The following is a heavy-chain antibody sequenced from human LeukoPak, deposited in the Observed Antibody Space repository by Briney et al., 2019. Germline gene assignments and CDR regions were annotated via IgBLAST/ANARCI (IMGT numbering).Heavy chain of an antibody. J-gene: IGHJ4*02. CDR1: GFTFSSYT. CDR3: ARVYYGGSLDY. V-gene: IGHV3-21*01. Sequence: PGGSLRLSCTASGFTFSSYTMNWVRQAPGKGLEWVSLISSSSSDIYYADTVKGRFNISRDNANNSLYLQMSSLRADDTAVYYCARVYYGGSLDYWGQGTLVTVSS. CDR2: ISSSSSDI. D-gene: IGHD4-23*01.